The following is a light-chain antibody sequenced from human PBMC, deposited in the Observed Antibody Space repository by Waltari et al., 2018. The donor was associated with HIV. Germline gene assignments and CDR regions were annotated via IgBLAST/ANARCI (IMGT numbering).Light chain of an antibody. CDR1: ESVSSN. V-gene: IGKV3D-15*03. J-gene: IGKJ4*01. CDR3: QQYNSWPL. CDR2: GAF. Sequence: ELVMTQSPATVSVSPGERVTISCRASESVSSNLSWYQKKPGQAPRLLIYGAFIRATGIPDRFSGSGSGTEFTLTISTLQSEDFAVYYCQQYNSWPLIGGGTKVDFK.